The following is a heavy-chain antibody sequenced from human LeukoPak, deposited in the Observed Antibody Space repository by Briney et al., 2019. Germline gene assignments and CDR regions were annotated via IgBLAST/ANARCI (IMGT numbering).Heavy chain of an antibody. CDR3: ARDLMGWRLGGSDAFDI. J-gene: IGHJ3*02. D-gene: IGHD3-10*01. Sequence: GGSLRLSCAASGFTFSSYSMNWVRQAPGKELEWVSSISSSSSYIYYADSVKGRFTISRDNAKNSLYLQMNSLRAEDTAVYYCARDLMGWRLGGSDAFDIWGQGTMVTVSS. CDR1: GFTFSSYS. CDR2: ISSSSSYI. V-gene: IGHV3-21*01.